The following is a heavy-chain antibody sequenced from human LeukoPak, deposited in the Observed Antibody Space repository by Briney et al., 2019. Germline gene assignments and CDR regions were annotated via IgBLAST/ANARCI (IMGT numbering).Heavy chain of an antibody. D-gene: IGHD1-1*01. CDR2: INHSGST. Sequence: SETLSLTCAVYGGSFSGYYWSWIRQPPGKGLEWIGEINHSGSTNYNPSLKSRVTISVDTSKNQFSLKLSSVTAADTAVYYCTRGRWNYFDYWGQGTLVTVSS. CDR3: TRGRWNYFDY. J-gene: IGHJ4*02. V-gene: IGHV4-34*01. CDR1: GGSFSGYY.